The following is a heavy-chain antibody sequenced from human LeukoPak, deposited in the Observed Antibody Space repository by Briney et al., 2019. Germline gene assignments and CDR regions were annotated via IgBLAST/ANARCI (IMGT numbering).Heavy chain of an antibody. CDR1: GFTFSYHV. CDR3: AKGGWLYY. D-gene: IGHD5-12*01. Sequence: GGSLRLSSAVSGFTFSYHVRSWVRQAPGKGLEWVSAISTSGDDTYYADSVKGRFTISRDNSKNTLYLQMNSLSAEVTAVYYCAKGGWLYYWGQGTLVTVSS. J-gene: IGHJ4*02. V-gene: IGHV3-23*01. CDR2: ISTSGDDT.